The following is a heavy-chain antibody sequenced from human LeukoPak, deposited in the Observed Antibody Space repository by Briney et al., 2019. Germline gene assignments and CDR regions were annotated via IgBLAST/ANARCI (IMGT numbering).Heavy chain of an antibody. J-gene: IGHJ4*02. Sequence: SETLSLTCAVYGGSFSGYYWSWIRQPPGKGLEWIGEINHSGSTNYNPSLKSRVTISVDTSKNQFSLKLSSVTAADTAVYYCAREGGGSYYPFDYWGRGTLVTVSS. CDR2: INHSGST. CDR1: GGSFSGYY. CDR3: AREGGGSYYPFDY. V-gene: IGHV4-34*01. D-gene: IGHD1-26*01.